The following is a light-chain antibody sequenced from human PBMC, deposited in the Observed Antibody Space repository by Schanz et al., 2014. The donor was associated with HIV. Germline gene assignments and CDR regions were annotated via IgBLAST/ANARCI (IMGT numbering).Light chain of an antibody. V-gene: IGKV3-20*01. CDR3: QQYGSSPFT. Sequence: EIVMTQSPATLSVSPGERATLSCRASQSVSSNLAWYQQKPGQAPRLLIYGASSMATGIPDRFSGSGSGTDFTLTISRLEPEDFAVYYCQQYGSSPFTFGGGTKVEIK. J-gene: IGKJ4*01. CDR1: QSVSSN. CDR2: GAS.